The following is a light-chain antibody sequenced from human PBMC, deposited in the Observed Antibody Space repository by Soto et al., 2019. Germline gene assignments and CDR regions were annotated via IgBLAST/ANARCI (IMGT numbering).Light chain of an antibody. CDR3: AAWDDSRSGYHV. Sequence: QSVLTQPPSASGTPGQRVTISCSGGSSNIGRNYVYWYQRLPGTAPRLLIHSDNQRPSGVPDRFSGSKSGTSASLSISGLRSEDEGEYYCAAWDDSRSGYHVFGTGTKLTVL. V-gene: IGLV1-47*02. J-gene: IGLJ1*01. CDR2: SDN. CDR1: SSNIGRNY.